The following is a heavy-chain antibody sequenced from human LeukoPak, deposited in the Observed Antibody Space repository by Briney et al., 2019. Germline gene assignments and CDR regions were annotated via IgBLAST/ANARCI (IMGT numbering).Heavy chain of an antibody. CDR1: GDTVSSNSAA. V-gene: IGHV6-1*01. CDR3: AKGSPWTFDY. CDR2: TYYRSKWYN. J-gene: IGHJ4*02. Sequence: SQTLSLTCAISGDTVSSNSAAWNCIRQSPSRGLEWLGRTYYRSKWYNDYAVSVKSRITINPDTSKNQFSLQLNSVTPEDTAVYYCAKGSPWTFDYWGQGTLVTVSS. D-gene: IGHD1-1*01.